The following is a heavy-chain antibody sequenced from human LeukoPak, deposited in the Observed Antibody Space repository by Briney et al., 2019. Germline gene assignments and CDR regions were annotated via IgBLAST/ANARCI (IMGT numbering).Heavy chain of an antibody. CDR1: GFTFSGYW. CDR2: IKSDGSEK. Sequence: GGSLRLSCAASGFTFSGYWMSWVRQAPGKGLEWLANIKSDGSEKYYVDSVKGRFTISRDNAKNSLYLQMNSLRPEDTAVYYCARISRYGLDYWGRGTLVTVSS. CDR3: ARISRYGLDY. J-gene: IGHJ4*02. D-gene: IGHD3-16*01. V-gene: IGHV3-7*04.